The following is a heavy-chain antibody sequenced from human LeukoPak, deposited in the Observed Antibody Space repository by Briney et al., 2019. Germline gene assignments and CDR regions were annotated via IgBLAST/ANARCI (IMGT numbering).Heavy chain of an antibody. V-gene: IGHV4-59*01. D-gene: IGHD1-26*01. Sequence: SETLSLTCTVSGDSIRSYYWSWIRQPPGKGLEWIGYMHYSGSTNYNPSLKSRVTISVDTSKNQFSLKLSSVTAADTAVYYCARSKGRDSGSYGYWGQGTLVTVSS. J-gene: IGHJ4*02. CDR2: MHYSGST. CDR1: GDSIRSYY. CDR3: ARSKGRDSGSYGY.